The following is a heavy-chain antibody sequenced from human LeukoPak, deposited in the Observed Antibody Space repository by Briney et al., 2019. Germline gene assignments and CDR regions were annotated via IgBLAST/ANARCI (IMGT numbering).Heavy chain of an antibody. CDR2: IIPIFGTA. J-gene: IGHJ3*02. V-gene: IGHV1-69*13. Sequence: SVKVSCKASGGTFSSYAISWVRQAPGQGLEWMGGIIPIFGTANYAQKFQGRATITADESTSTAYMELSSLRSEDTAVYYCARSYSSSWSYDAFDIWGQGTMVTVSS. D-gene: IGHD6-13*01. CDR3: ARSYSSSWSYDAFDI. CDR1: GGTFSSYA.